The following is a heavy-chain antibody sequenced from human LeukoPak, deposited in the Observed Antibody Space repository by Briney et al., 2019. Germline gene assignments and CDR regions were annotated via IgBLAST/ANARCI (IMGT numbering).Heavy chain of an antibody. J-gene: IGHJ4*02. CDR1: GYTFTSFG. V-gene: IGHV1-18*01. CDR3: ARTNTWIQLWFGYYFDY. D-gene: IGHD5-18*01. CDR2: ISAYNGNT. Sequence: ASVKVSCKASGYTFTSFGISWVRQAPGQGLEWMGWISAYNGNTNYAQKLQGRVTMTTDTSTSTAYMELGSLRSDDTAVYYCARTNTWIQLWFGYYFDYWGQGTLVTVSS.